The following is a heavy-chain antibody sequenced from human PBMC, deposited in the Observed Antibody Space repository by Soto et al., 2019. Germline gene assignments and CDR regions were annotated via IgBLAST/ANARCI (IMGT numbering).Heavy chain of an antibody. J-gene: IGHJ4*02. Sequence: QLQLQESGPALVGPSETLSLNCVVSGGSTSSTIYYWGWIRQPPGKGLEWIGSMSHSGSTHYNPSLKSRVNISADKSKNSFSLTLTTMTPADKAVYFCARHIDYNILTGYFDWGQGTLVTVSS. D-gene: IGHD3-9*01. V-gene: IGHV4-39*01. CDR1: GGSTSSTIYY. CDR3: ARHIDYNILTGYFD. CDR2: MSHSGST.